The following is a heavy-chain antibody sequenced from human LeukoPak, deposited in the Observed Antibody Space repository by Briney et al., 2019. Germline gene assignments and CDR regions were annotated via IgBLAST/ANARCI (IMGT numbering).Heavy chain of an antibody. Sequence: GASVKVSCKASGYTFTSYDSNWVRQATGQGLAWMGWMNHNSGNTGYAQKFQGRDTMNRNTSISTAYMELSSRRSEDTAVYYCASLTYYYDSSGYYYDGAFDIWGQGTMVTVSS. J-gene: IGHJ3*02. CDR1: GYTFTSYD. D-gene: IGHD3-22*01. CDR2: MNHNSGNT. CDR3: ASLTYYYDSSGYYYDGAFDI. V-gene: IGHV1-8*01.